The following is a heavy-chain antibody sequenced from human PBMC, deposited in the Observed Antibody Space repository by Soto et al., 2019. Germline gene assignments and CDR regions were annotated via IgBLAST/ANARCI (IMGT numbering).Heavy chain of an antibody. CDR2: ISAYNGNI. Sequence: GASVKVSCKASGYTFTSYYMHWVRQAPGQGLEWMGWISAYNGNINYAQKLQGRVTMTTDTSTSTAYMELRSLRSDDTAVYYCARDECGDPDAFDIWGQGTMVTVSS. CDR1: GYTFTSYY. V-gene: IGHV1-18*04. D-gene: IGHD4-17*01. CDR3: ARDECGDPDAFDI. J-gene: IGHJ3*02.